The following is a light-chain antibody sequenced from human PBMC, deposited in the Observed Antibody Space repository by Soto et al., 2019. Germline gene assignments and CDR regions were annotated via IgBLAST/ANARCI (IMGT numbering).Light chain of an antibody. Sequence: EIVLTQSPGTLSLSPGERATLSCSASQSVTSNYLAWYQQKPGQAPRLLIFGASIRATGIPDRFSGSGSGTDFTLTISRLEPDDFATYYCQHYNSYSEAFDQGTKVDIK. CDR3: QHYNSYSEA. CDR2: GAS. CDR1: QSVTSNY. V-gene: IGKV3-20*01. J-gene: IGKJ1*01.